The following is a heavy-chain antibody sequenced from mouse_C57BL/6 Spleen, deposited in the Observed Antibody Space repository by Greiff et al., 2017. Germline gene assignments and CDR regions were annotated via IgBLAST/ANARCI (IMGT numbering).Heavy chain of an antibody. CDR2: IHPNSGST. J-gene: IGHJ4*01. D-gene: IGHD1-1*01. Sequence: VQLQQSGAELVKPGASVKLSCKASGYTFTSYWMHWVKQRPGQGLEWIGMIHPNSGSTNYTEKFKSKATLTVDKSSSTAYMQLSSLTSEDSAVDYCARRSTTVVATGNAMDYWGQGTSVTVSS. V-gene: IGHV1-64*01. CDR1: GYTFTSYW. CDR3: ARRSTTVVATGNAMDY.